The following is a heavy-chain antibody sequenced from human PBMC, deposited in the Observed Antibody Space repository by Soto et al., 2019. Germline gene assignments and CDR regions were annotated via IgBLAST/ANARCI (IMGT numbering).Heavy chain of an antibody. Sequence: GGSLRLSCAASGLTFSSHAMSWVRQAPGKGLEWVSAISDSGGSTYYADSVKGRFTISRDNSKNTLFLQMNSLRAEDTAVYFCANGPTIFGVVISYSFCYGLDVWGQGTTVTVS. CDR3: ANGPTIFGVVISYSFCYGLDV. V-gene: IGHV3-23*01. CDR1: GLTFSSHA. J-gene: IGHJ6*02. CDR2: ISDSGGST. D-gene: IGHD3-3*01.